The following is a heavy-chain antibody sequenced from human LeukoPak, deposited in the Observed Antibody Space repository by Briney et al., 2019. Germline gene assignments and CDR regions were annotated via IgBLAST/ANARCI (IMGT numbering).Heavy chain of an antibody. D-gene: IGHD1-26*01. CDR3: AREVGATTWFDP. J-gene: IGHJ5*02. V-gene: IGHV1-2*02. CDR1: GYTFTGYY. CDR2: INPNSGGT. Sequence: ASVKVSCKASGYTFTGYYMHWVRQAPGQGLEWMGWINPNSGGTNYAQKFQGRVTMTRDTSISTAYMELSRLRSDDTAVYYRAREVGATTWFDPWGQGTLVTVSS.